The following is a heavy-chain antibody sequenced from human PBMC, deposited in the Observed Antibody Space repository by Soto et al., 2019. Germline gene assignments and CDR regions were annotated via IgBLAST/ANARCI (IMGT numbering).Heavy chain of an antibody. D-gene: IGHD5-12*01. J-gene: IGHJ3*02. Sequence: GESLKISCTGSGYSFTSYWIGWVRQMPGKGLEWMGIIYPGDSDTRYSPSFQGQVTISADKSISTAYLQWSSLKASDTAMYYCASQEMATKNVDAFDIWGQGTMVTVSS. CDR3: ASQEMATKNVDAFDI. CDR2: IYPGDSDT. CDR1: GYSFTSYW. V-gene: IGHV5-51*01.